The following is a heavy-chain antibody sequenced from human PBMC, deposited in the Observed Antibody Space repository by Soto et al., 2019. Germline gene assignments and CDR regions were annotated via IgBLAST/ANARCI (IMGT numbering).Heavy chain of an antibody. J-gene: IGHJ4*02. V-gene: IGHV5-10-1*01. CDR1: GYSFTSYW. Sequence: PGESLKISCKGSGYSFTSYWMSWVRQMPGKGLEWMGRIDPSDSYTNYSPSFQGHVTISADKSISTAYLQWSSLKASDTAMYYCATYSGYSYGPELYWGQGTLVTVSS. D-gene: IGHD5-18*01. CDR3: ATYSGYSYGPELY. CDR2: IDPSDSYT.